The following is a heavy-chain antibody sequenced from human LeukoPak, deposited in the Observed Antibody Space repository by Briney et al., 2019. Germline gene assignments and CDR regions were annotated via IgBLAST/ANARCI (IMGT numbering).Heavy chain of an antibody. CDR2: ISGSGGST. V-gene: IGHV3-23*01. Sequence: GGSLRLSCAASGFTFSSYAMSWVRQAPGKGLEWASGISGSGGSTYYADSVKGRFTISRDNSKNALSLQMNSLRAEDTAVYYCAKGVFAGITGTTVNYWGQGTLVTVSS. D-gene: IGHD1-7*01. J-gene: IGHJ4*02. CDR1: GFTFSSYA. CDR3: AKGVFAGITGTTVNY.